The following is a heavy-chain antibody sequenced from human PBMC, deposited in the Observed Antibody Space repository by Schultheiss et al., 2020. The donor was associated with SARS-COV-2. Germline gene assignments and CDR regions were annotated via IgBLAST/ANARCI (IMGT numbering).Heavy chain of an antibody. D-gene: IGHD6-13*01. V-gene: IGHV4-34*01. CDR1: GGSFSGYY. J-gene: IGHJ4*02. Sequence: SETLSLTCAVYGGSFSGYYWSWIRQPPGKGLEWIGEINHSGSTYYNPSLKSRVTISVDTSKNQFSLKLSSVTAADTAVYYCARHKQGAAPGPIDYWGQGTLVTVSS. CDR2: INHSGST. CDR3: ARHKQGAAPGPIDY.